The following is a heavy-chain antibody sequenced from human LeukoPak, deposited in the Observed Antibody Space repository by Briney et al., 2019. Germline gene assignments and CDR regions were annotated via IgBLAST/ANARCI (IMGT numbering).Heavy chain of an antibody. V-gene: IGHV3-23*01. D-gene: IGHD5-24*01. CDR1: GFTFSSYG. Sequence: GGTLRLSCAASGFTFSSYGMNWVRQAPGKGLEWVSGISPNGVITYYADSAKGRFTISRDNSKGTVYLQMNSLRPEDTAVYYCAKDDAWLQYGNWGQGTLVTVSS. J-gene: IGHJ4*02. CDR3: AKDDAWLQYGN. CDR2: ISPNGVIT.